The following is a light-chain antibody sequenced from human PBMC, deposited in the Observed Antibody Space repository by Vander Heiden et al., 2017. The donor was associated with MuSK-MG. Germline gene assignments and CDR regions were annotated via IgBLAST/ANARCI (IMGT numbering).Light chain of an antibody. CDR2: KAS. CDR3: QQDDSSSWT. Sequence: DIQMTQSPPTLSASVGDRVTITCRASQSINSWLAWYQQKPGKAPKLLIYKASSLESGVPSRFSGSGSGTEFTLTISSLQPDDFATYYCQQDDSSSWTFGQGTKVEIK. CDR1: QSINSW. J-gene: IGKJ1*01. V-gene: IGKV1-5*03.